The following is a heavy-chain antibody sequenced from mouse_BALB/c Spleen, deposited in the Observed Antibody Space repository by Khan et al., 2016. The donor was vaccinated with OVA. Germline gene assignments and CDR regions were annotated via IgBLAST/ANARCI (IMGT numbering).Heavy chain of an antibody. Sequence: VQLQESGPGLVKPSQSLSLTCTVTGYSITSDYAWNWIRQFPGNKLEWMGFIRYSGNTKYNHSLKSRFSITGDTSKNQSFLQLNSVTTEDTATYYCESVDGEDFDYWGQGTSLTVSS. J-gene: IGHJ2*02. V-gene: IGHV3-2*02. D-gene: IGHD2-3*01. CDR2: IRYSGNT. CDR1: GYSITSDYA. CDR3: ESVDGEDFDY.